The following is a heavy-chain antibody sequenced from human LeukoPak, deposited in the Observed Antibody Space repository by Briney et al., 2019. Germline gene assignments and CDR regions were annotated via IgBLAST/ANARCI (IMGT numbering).Heavy chain of an antibody. D-gene: IGHD2-15*01. CDR2: ISSSGSTI. CDR3: AKEEDIVVVVAAHRTFDY. J-gene: IGHJ4*02. V-gene: IGHV3-11*04. CDR1: GFTFSDYY. Sequence: GGSLRLSCAASGFTFSDYYMTWIRQAPGKGLEWVSYISSSGSTIYYADSVKGRFTISRDNSKNTLYLQMNSLRAEDTAVYYCAKEEDIVVVVAAHRTFDYWGQGTLVTVSS.